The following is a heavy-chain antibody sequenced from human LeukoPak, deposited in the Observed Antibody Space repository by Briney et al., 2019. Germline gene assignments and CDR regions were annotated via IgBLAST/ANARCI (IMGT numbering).Heavy chain of an antibody. Sequence: SETLSLTCTVSGGSISSSSYYWGWIRQPPGKGLEWIGSIYYSGSTYYNPSLKSRVTISVDTSKNQFSLKLSSVTAADTAVYYCARRGRILEWLLPMYYFDYWGQGTLVTVSS. CDR1: GGSISSSSYY. CDR3: ARRGRILEWLLPMYYFDY. V-gene: IGHV4-39*01. D-gene: IGHD3-3*01. CDR2: IYYSGST. J-gene: IGHJ4*02.